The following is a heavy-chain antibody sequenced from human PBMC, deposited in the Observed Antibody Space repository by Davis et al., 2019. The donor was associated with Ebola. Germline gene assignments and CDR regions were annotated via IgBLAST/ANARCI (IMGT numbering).Heavy chain of an antibody. CDR2: LRYDNSDK. CDR3: AKMKVDRVPDY. CDR1: GFTSSTHV. V-gene: IGHV3-30*02. Sequence: PGGSLRLSCATSGFTSSTHVMHWVRQAPGKGLEWVAFLRYDNSDKFYGDSVKGRFTVSRDNSKNTLYLQMNSLRAEDTAVYYCAKMKVDRVPDYWGQGTLVTVSS. D-gene: IGHD2-2*01. J-gene: IGHJ4*02.